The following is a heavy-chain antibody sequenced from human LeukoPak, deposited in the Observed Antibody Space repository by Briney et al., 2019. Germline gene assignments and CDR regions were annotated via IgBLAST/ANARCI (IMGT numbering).Heavy chain of an antibody. Sequence: PGGSRRLSCAASGFTFSSYAMSWVRQAPGKGLEWVSGINWNGGSTGYADSVKGRFTISRDNAKNSLYLQMNSLRAEDTALYHCARTYCTNGVCYTGFDYWGQGTLVTVSS. CDR3: ARTYCTNGVCYTGFDY. D-gene: IGHD2-8*01. CDR1: GFTFSSYA. CDR2: INWNGGST. J-gene: IGHJ4*02. V-gene: IGHV3-20*01.